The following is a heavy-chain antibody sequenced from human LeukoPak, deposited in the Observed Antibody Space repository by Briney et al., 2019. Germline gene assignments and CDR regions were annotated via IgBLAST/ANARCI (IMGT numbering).Heavy chain of an antibody. CDR3: ARDYYYDSSGYQSRFDY. J-gene: IGHJ4*02. V-gene: IGHV3-23*01. D-gene: IGHD3-22*01. CDR1: GFTFSIYA. Sequence: PGGSLRLSCAASGFTFSIYAMSWVRQAPGKGLEWVSAISGSGGSTYYADSVKGRFTISRDNSKNTLYLQMNSLRAEDTAVYYCARDYYYDSSGYQSRFDYWGQGTLVTVSS. CDR2: ISGSGGST.